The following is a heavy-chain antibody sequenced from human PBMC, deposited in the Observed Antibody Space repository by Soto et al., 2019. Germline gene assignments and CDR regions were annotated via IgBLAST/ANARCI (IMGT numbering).Heavy chain of an antibody. V-gene: IGHV4-59*01. J-gene: IGHJ4*02. Sequence: SETLSLTCTVSGGSISSYYWSWIRQPPGKGLEWIGYIYYSGSTNYNPSLKSRVTISVDTSKNQFSLKLSSVTAADTAVYYCARGDDFWSGYTFDYWGQGTLVTVSS. CDR2: IYYSGST. CDR1: GGSISSYY. D-gene: IGHD3-3*01. CDR3: ARGDDFWSGYTFDY.